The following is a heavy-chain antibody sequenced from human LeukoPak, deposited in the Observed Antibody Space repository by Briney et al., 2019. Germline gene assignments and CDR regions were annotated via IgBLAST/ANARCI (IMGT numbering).Heavy chain of an antibody. CDR1: GGSFSGYC. V-gene: IGHV4-34*01. CDR3: ARGGSCSSTSCYAILGFDP. Sequence: SETLSLTCAVYGGSFSGYCWSWIRQPPGKGLEWIGEINHSGSTNYNPSLKSRVTISVDTSKNQFSLKLRSVTAADTAVYYCARGGSCSSTSCYAILGFDPWGQGTLVTVSS. J-gene: IGHJ5*02. CDR2: INHSGST. D-gene: IGHD2-2*01.